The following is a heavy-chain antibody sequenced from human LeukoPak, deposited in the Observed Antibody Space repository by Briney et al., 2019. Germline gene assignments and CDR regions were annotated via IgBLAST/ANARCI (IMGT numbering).Heavy chain of an antibody. Sequence: GGSLRLSCAASGFTFSDYYMSWIRQAPGKGLEWVSYISSSGSTIYYADSVKGRFTISRDNAKNSLYLQMNSLRAEDTAVYYCARGPTHIMGRYCSSTSCYTGKAVDPWGQGTLVTVSS. CDR2: ISSSGSTI. J-gene: IGHJ5*02. D-gene: IGHD2-2*02. CDR3: ARGPTHIMGRYCSSTSCYTGKAVDP. V-gene: IGHV3-11*01. CDR1: GFTFSDYY.